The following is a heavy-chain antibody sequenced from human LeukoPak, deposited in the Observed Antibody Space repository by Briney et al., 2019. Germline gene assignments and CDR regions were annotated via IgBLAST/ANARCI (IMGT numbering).Heavy chain of an antibody. Sequence: SETLSLTCTVSGGSISSYYWSWIRQPPGKGLEWIGYIHYSGSTNYNPPLKSRVAISVDTSKNQFSLKLSSVTAADTAVYYCARRRCSSTSCYMGFDYWGQGTLVTVSS. CDR3: ARRRCSSTSCYMGFDY. CDR2: IHYSGST. CDR1: GGSISSYY. V-gene: IGHV4-59*01. J-gene: IGHJ4*02. D-gene: IGHD2-2*02.